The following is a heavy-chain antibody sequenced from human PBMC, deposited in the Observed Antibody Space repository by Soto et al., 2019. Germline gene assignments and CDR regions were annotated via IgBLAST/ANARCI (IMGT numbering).Heavy chain of an antibody. D-gene: IGHD6-19*01. CDR3: ALGVAVAGPYYYYGMDV. V-gene: IGHV6-1*01. CDR2: TYYRSKWYN. Sequence: PSQTLSLTCXISGDSVSSNSAAWNWIRQSPSRGLEWLGRTYYRSKWYNDYAVSVKSRITINPDTSKNQFSLQLNSVTPEDTAVYYCALGVAVAGPYYYYGMDVWGQGTTVTVSS. J-gene: IGHJ6*02. CDR1: GDSVSSNSAA.